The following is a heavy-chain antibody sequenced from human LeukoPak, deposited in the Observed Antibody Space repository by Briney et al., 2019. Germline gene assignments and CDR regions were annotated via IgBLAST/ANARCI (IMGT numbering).Heavy chain of an antibody. CDR2: TYAGGST. V-gene: IGHV3-53*01. J-gene: IGHJ4*02. CDR3: AKKRGYSYGYDY. D-gene: IGHD5-18*01. CDR1: GFTVSSSY. Sequence: GGSLRLSCAASGFTVSSSYMSWVRQAPGKGLEWVSVTYAGGSTYYADSVKGRFTISRDNSKNTLYLQLNSLRAEDTAVYYCAKKRGYSYGYDYWGQGTLVTVSS.